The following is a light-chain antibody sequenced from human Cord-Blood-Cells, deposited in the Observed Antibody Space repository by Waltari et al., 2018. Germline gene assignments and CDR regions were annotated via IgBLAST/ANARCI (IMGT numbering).Light chain of an antibody. CDR3: QQYGSSPFT. CDR2: GAS. CDR1: QSVSSSY. J-gene: IGKJ3*01. V-gene: IGKV3-20*01. Sequence: EIVLTQSPGTLSLSPVERATLSCRASQSVSSSYLAWYQQKPGQAPRLLIYGASSMATGIPDRFSGSGSGTDFTLTISRLEPEDFAVYYCQQYGSSPFTFGPGTKVDIK.